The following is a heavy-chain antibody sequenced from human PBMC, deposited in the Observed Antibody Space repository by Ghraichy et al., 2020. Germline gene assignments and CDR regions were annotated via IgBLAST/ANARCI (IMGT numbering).Heavy chain of an antibody. V-gene: IGHV3-7*01. CDR1: GFTFSSHW. J-gene: IGHJ4*02. Sequence: GGSLRLSCAASGFTFSSHWMSWVRQAPEKGLEWVANIKQDGSEKYYVDSVKGRFTISRDNAKNSLYLQMNSLRAEDTAVYYCARDSYYYDSSGYYYYFDYWSQGTLVTVSS. CDR2: IKQDGSEK. D-gene: IGHD3-22*01. CDR3: ARDSYYYDSSGYYYYFDY.